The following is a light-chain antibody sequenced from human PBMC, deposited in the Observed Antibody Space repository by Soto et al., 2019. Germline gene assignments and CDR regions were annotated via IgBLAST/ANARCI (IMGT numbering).Light chain of an antibody. Sequence: DIVLTQSQATLSLSPGERATLSCRASQSVSSYLAWYQHKHGQAPRLLIYDASNRATGIPARVSGSGSGSDYTLTISSLAPEDFAVYYCQQRTSWPPFTFGTGTKVDIK. CDR1: QSVSSY. J-gene: IGKJ3*01. CDR2: DAS. V-gene: IGKV3-11*01. CDR3: QQRTSWPPFT.